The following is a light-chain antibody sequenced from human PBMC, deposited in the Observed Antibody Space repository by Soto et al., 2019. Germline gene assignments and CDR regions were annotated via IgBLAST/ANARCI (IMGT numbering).Light chain of an antibody. CDR1: QSISSY. Sequence: DIQMTQPPSSLSASVGDRVTITCRASQSISSYLNWYQQRPGKAPKLLIYAASSLQSGVPSRFSGSGSGTDFNLTISSLRPEDFATYYCQQSYSTLTFGGVTKVDIK. V-gene: IGKV1-39*01. CDR2: AAS. J-gene: IGKJ4*01. CDR3: QQSYSTLT.